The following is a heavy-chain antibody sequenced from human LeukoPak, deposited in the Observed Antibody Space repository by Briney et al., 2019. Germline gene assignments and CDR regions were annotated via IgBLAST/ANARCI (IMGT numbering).Heavy chain of an antibody. CDR3: ARDQRPYCGGECYCAIDL. CDR1: GFTFSSHS. V-gene: IGHV3-48*01. J-gene: IGHJ3*01. CDR2: IGHTGSLA. Sequence: TGGSLRLSCEVSGFTFSSHSMTWVRQAPGKTLEWISYIGHTGSLAHYADSVRGRFTISRDNAKNSLYLQMNSLTVEDTAVYYCARDQRPYCGGECYCAIDLWGRGTLVTVSS. D-gene: IGHD2-21*01.